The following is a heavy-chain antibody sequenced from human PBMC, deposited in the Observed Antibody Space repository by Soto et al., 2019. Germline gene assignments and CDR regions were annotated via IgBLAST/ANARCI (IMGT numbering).Heavy chain of an antibody. CDR1: GFDLTSSR. D-gene: IGHD6-6*01. CDR2: ISGSGKAT. J-gene: IGHJ6*02. CDR3: ARVHLVAGSAFYCAMDV. V-gene: IGHV3-21*01. Sequence: GGSLRLSCVASGFDLTSSRMNWVRQAPGKGLEWVASISGSGKATFYRHSVKGRFAISRDSAGTSLFLRMDSVKVEDTAVYHCARVHLVAGSAFYCAMDVWGPGTAVTVSS.